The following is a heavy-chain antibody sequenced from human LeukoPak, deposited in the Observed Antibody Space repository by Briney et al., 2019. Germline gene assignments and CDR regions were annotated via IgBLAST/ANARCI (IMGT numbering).Heavy chain of an antibody. CDR2: IYYSGST. CDR1: GGPVSSGSYY. V-gene: IGHV4-61*03. CDR3: ARVFSGGSGGYFDY. D-gene: IGHD3-10*01. J-gene: IGHJ4*02. Sequence: SGTLSLTCPVSGGPVSSGSYYWSWIRQRAGEGLEWICYIYYSGSTNYNPSLKSRVTISVDTSKNHFSLKLSSVTAADTAVYYCARVFSGGSGGYFDYWGQGTLVTVSS.